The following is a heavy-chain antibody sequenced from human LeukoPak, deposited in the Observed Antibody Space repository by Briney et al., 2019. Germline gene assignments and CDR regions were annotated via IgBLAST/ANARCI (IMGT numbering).Heavy chain of an antibody. Sequence: QPGGSLRPSCAASGFTFSGYAMNWVRQAPGKGLEWVSVIRSSGDSAYYADFVKGRFTISRDNSKNTLYLQMNSLRAEDTAVYYCAKDLTRSSGGFDYWGQGTLVTVSS. CDR3: AKDLTRSSGGFDY. J-gene: IGHJ4*02. CDR1: GFTFSGYA. CDR2: IRSSGDSA. D-gene: IGHD6-6*01. V-gene: IGHV3-23*01.